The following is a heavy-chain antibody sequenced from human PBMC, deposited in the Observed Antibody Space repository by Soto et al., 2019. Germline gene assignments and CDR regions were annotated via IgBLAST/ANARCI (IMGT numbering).Heavy chain of an antibody. D-gene: IGHD3-16*01. J-gene: IGHJ3*02. Sequence: QVQLQQWGAGLLKPSETLSLTCAVYGGSFSGYYWSWIRQPPGKGLERMGEINHSGSTNYNPSLKSRVNISVDTSKNHFPLKLSTVTAADTAVYSCARPGGGIPRFDIWGQGTMVTVSS. CDR3: ARPGGGIPRFDI. V-gene: IGHV4-34*01. CDR2: INHSGST. CDR1: GGSFSGYY.